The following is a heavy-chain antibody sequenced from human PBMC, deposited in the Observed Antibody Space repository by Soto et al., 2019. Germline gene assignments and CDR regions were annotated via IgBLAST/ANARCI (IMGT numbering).Heavy chain of an antibody. CDR1: GGSISSSSYY. V-gene: IGHV4-39*01. Sequence: SETLSLTCTVSGGSISSSSYYWGWVRQPPGKGLEWIGAISCGGSTYHNPSLRSRVTISVDTSKSQFSLDLTSVTAADTAVYYCARHRRETGTYAQPLDYWGQGTLVTVSS. J-gene: IGHJ4*02. CDR2: ISCGGST. CDR3: ARHRRETGTYAQPLDY. D-gene: IGHD1-1*01.